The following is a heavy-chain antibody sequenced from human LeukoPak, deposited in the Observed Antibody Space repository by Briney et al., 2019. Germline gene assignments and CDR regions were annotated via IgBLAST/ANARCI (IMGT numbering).Heavy chain of an antibody. CDR1: GFTFSSYG. V-gene: IGHV3-23*01. CDR3: AKEAYYYDSSGYCLDY. CDR2: ITGSGGGT. D-gene: IGHD3-22*01. Sequence: GGSLRLSCAASGFTFSSYGMIWVRQAPGKGLEWVSAITGSGGGTYYADSVKGRFTISRDNSKNTLYLQMNSLRAEDTAVYYCAKEAYYYDSSGYCLDYWGQGTLVTVSS. J-gene: IGHJ4*02.